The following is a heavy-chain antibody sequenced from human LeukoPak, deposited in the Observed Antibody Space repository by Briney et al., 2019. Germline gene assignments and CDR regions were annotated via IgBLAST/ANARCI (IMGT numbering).Heavy chain of an antibody. D-gene: IGHD6-13*01. J-gene: IGHJ5*02. CDR3: ARGASSSP. CDR1: GFTFSTFW. CDR2: IKQDGSER. V-gene: IGHV3-7*03. Sequence: GGSLRLSCEASGFTFSTFWMTWVRQVPGKGLEWVANIKQDGSERNYVNSVKGRFTISRDNAKNSLYLQMNSLRAEDTAVYYCARGASSSPWGQGTLVTVSS.